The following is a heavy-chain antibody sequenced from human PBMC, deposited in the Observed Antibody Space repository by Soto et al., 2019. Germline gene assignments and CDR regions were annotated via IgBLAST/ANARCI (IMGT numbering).Heavy chain of an antibody. V-gene: IGHV1-18*01. CDR3: ARDPVGGNWFDP. CDR1: GYTFTSYG. CDR2: INPYNGNT. J-gene: IGHJ5*02. D-gene: IGHD1-26*01. Sequence: ASVKVSRKASGYTFTSYGISWVRQAPGQGLEWMGWINPYNGNTNYAQKLQGRVTMTTDTSTSTAYMELRSLRSDDTAVYYCARDPVGGNWFDPWGQGTLVTVSS.